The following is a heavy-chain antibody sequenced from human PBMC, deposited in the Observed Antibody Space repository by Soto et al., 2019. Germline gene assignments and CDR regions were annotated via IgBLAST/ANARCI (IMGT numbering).Heavy chain of an antibody. D-gene: IGHD1-26*01. CDR2: ISDDGSNK. CDR3: ARDRGVKWELRSYFDY. Sequence: GGSLRLSCAASGFTFSSYAMHWFRQAPGKGLEWVAVISDDGSNKYYADSVKGRFTISRDNSKNTLYLQMNSLRAEDTAVYYCARDRGVKWELRSYFDYWGQGTLVTVSS. J-gene: IGHJ4*02. CDR1: GFTFSSYA. V-gene: IGHV3-30-3*01.